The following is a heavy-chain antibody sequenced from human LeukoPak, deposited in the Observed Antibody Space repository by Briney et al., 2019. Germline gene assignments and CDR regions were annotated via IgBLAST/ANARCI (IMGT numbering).Heavy chain of an antibody. CDR3: ARGGGQRITIFGVVTHSYYYYYGMDV. J-gene: IGHJ6*02. Sequence: ASVKVSCKASGYTFTSYDINWVRQATGQGLEWMGWMNPNSGNTGYAQKFQGRVTMTRNTSISTAYTELSSLRSEDTAVYYCARGGGQRITIFGVVTHSYYYYYGMDVWGQGTTVTVSS. CDR1: GYTFTSYD. D-gene: IGHD3-3*01. CDR2: MNPNSGNT. V-gene: IGHV1-8*01.